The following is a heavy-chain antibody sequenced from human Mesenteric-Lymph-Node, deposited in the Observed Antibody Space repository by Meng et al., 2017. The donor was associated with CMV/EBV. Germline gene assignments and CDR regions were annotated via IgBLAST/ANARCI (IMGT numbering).Heavy chain of an antibody. J-gene: IGHJ4*02. CDR3: GRESDYYGSGNPY. D-gene: IGHD3-10*01. CDR1: GGSFSGYY. Sequence: SETLSLTCAVYGGSFSGYYWNWIRQAPGKGLEWIGEINYSGGTKYNPSLESRVTMSVDTSKNQFSLKLNSVTAADTAVYYCGRESDYYGSGNPYWGQGTLVTVSS. CDR2: INYSGGT. V-gene: IGHV4-34*01.